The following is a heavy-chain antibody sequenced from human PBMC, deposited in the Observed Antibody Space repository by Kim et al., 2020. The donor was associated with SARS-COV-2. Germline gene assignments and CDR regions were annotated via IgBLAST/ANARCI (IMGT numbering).Heavy chain of an antibody. CDR3: TRDADGHFAP. V-gene: IGHV3-53*01. Sequence: GTSNFTDSGNGRFNMSRDNSKNTFFLQMNSLRAEDTAIYFCTRDADGHFAPWGQGTLVTVSS. J-gene: IGHJ5*02. CDR2: GTS.